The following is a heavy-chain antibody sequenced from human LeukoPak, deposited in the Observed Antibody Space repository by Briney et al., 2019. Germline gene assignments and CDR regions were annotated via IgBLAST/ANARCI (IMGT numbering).Heavy chain of an antibody. CDR1: GGSFSGYY. V-gene: IGHV4-34*01. Sequence: KPSETLSLTCAVYGGSFSGYYWSGIRQPPGKGLEWIGEINHSGSTNYNPSLKSRVTISVDTSKNQFSLKLSSVTAADTAVYYCARAIVVVPAAIKGPKYYFDYWGQGTLVTVSS. CDR2: INHSGST. CDR3: ARAIVVVPAAIKGPKYYFDY. D-gene: IGHD2-2*01. J-gene: IGHJ4*02.